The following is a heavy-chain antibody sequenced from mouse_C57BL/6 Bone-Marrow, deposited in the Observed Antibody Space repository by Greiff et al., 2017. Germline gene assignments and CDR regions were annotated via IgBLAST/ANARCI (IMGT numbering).Heavy chain of an antibody. CDR1: GFNIKDDY. CDR3: SSFDGNYFDF. J-gene: IGHJ2*01. V-gene: IGHV14-4*01. Sequence: VQLQQSGAELVRPGASVKLSCTASGFNIKDDYIHWVKQRPEQGLEWIGWIDPEIGDTEYASKFQGKATITSDTSSNTAYLQLSSLTSEDTAVYDCSSFDGNYFDFWGQGTPRTVAS. CDR2: IDPEIGDT. D-gene: IGHD2-3*01.